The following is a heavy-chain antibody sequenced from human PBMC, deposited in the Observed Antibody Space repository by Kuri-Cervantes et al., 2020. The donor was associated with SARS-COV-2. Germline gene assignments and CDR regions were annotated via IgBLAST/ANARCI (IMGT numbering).Heavy chain of an antibody. V-gene: IGHV4-38-2*01. D-gene: IGHD2-8*01. CDR2: IYHSGST. CDR1: GYSISSGYY. J-gene: IGHJ4*02. CDR3: ARRMAGTFDY. Sequence: SQTLSLTCAVSGYSISSGYYWGWIRQPPGKGLEWIGSIYHSGSTYYNPSLKSRVTISVDTSKNRFSLKLSSVTAADTAVYYCARRMAGTFDYWGQGTLVTVSS.